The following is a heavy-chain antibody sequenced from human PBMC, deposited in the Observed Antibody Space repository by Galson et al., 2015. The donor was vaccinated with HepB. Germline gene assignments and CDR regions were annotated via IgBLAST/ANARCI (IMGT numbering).Heavy chain of an antibody. CDR3: ARMVGETPDA. V-gene: IGHV6-1*01. CDR1: GDSVSSHSAA. CDR2: TYYRSKWYT. Sequence: CAISGDSVSSHSAAWNWIRQSPSRDLEWLGRTYYRSKWYTGYALSVKSRITIKPDTSKNQFSLQLNSVTPEDTAVYYCARMVGETPDAWGQGTTVTVSS. J-gene: IGHJ6*02. D-gene: IGHD1-26*01.